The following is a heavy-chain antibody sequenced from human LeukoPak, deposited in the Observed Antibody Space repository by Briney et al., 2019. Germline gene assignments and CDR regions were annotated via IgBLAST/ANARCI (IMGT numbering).Heavy chain of an antibody. CDR1: GYTFTGYY. CDR3: ARIRPQYSSGWYWFDP. D-gene: IGHD6-19*01. Sequence: ASVKVSCKASGYTFTGYYMHWVRQAPGQGLEWMGWINPNSGGTNYAQKFQGRVTMTRDTSISTAYMELSRLRSDDTAVYYCARIRPQYSSGWYWFDPWGQGTLVTVSS. CDR2: INPNSGGT. V-gene: IGHV1-2*02. J-gene: IGHJ5*02.